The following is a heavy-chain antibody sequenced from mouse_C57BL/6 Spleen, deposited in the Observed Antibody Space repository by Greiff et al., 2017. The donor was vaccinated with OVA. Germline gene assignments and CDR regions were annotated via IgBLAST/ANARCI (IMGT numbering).Heavy chain of an antibody. CDR2: IYPGDGDT. CDR3: AGGDFGY. Sequence: QVQLQQSGPELVKPGASVKISCKASGYAFSSSWMNWVKQRPGKGLEWIGRIYPGDGDTNYNGKFKGKATLTADKSSSTAYLQLSSLASEVYAVSLCAGGDFGYWGQGTTLTVSS. J-gene: IGHJ2*01. V-gene: IGHV1-82*01. CDR1: GYAFSSSW.